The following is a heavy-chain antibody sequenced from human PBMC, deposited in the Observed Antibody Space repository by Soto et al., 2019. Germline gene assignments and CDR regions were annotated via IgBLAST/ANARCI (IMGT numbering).Heavy chain of an antibody. CDR2: IYYSGST. V-gene: IGHV4-31*03. J-gene: IGHJ5*02. CDR1: GGSISSGGYY. Sequence: SETLSLTCTVSGGSISSGGYYWSWIRQHPGKGLEWIGYIYYSGSTYYNPSLKSRVTISVDTSKNQFSLKLSSVTAADTAVYYCARALFRTPHKRWQNNWFDPWGQGTLVTVSS. CDR3: ARALFRTPHKRWQNNWFDP. D-gene: IGHD1-1*01.